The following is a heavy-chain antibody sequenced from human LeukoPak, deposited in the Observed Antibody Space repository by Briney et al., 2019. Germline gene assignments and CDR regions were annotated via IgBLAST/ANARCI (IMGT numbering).Heavy chain of an antibody. Sequence: GSLRLSCAASGFTFSSYAMRWVRQAPGKGLEWVSAISGSGGSTYYADSVKGRFTISRDNSKNTLYLQMNSLRAEDTAVYYCAKASGGSGSYAPFDYWGQGALVTVSS. D-gene: IGHD1-26*01. CDR3: AKASGGSGSYAPFDY. J-gene: IGHJ4*02. V-gene: IGHV3-23*01. CDR1: GFTFSSYA. CDR2: ISGSGGST.